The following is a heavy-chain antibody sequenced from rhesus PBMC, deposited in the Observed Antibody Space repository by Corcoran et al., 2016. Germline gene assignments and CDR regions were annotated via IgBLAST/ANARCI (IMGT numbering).Heavy chain of an antibody. D-gene: IGHD6-31*01. Sequence: QVQLQESGPGLVKPSETLSLTCAVSGGSISSNYWSWIRQPPGKGLEWIGRISGSGGSTDYNPPLKSRVTISTDPSKDPFSLKVSSVTAADTAVYCCARGGEARRAAAGLFDYWGQGVLVTVSS. V-gene: IGHV4-173*01. J-gene: IGHJ4*01. CDR1: GGSISSNY. CDR2: ISGSGGST. CDR3: ARGGEARRAAAGLFDY.